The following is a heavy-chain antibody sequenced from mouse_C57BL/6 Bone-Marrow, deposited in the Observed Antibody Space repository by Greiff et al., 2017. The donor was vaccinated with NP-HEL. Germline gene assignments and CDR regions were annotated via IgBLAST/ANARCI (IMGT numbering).Heavy chain of an antibody. CDR3: ALYYGSSYWYFDV. D-gene: IGHD1-1*01. CDR2: ILPGSGST. J-gene: IGHJ1*03. CDR1: GYTFTGYW. Sequence: QVQLQQSGAELMKPGASVKLSCKATGYTFTGYWIEWVKQRPGHGLEWIGEILPGSGSTNYNEKFKGKATFTADTSSNPAYMQLSSLTTEDSAIYYCALYYGSSYWYFDVWGTGTTVTVSS. V-gene: IGHV1-9*01.